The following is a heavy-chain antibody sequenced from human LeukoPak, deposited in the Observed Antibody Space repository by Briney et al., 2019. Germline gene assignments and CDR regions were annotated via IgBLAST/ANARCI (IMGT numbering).Heavy chain of an antibody. D-gene: IGHD2-2*01. CDR3: ARYCSSTSCSRGYYYYYGMDV. V-gene: IGHV3-23*01. CDR2: ISGSGGST. Sequence: GGSLRLSCAASGLTFSSYAMSWVRQAPGRGLEWVSAISGSGGSTYYADSVKGRFTISRDNSKNTLYLQMNSLRAEDTAVYYCARYCSSTSCSRGYYYYYGMDVWGQGTTVTVSS. CDR1: GLTFSSYA. J-gene: IGHJ6*01.